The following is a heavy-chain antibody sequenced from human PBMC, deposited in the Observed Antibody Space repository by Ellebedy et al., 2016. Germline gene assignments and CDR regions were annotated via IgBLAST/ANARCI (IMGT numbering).Heavy chain of an antibody. Sequence: GGSLRLSXATSGFTFSNYFMTWIRRAPGKGLEWVATISAGGDNTFFADSVKGRFTISRDNSRNTLYLQMNSLRAEDTAVYYCYYGHYSGSWGQGTLVTVSS. CDR3: YYGHYSGS. D-gene: IGHD4-17*01. V-gene: IGHV3-23*01. CDR2: ISAGGDNT. J-gene: IGHJ4*02. CDR1: GFTFSNYF.